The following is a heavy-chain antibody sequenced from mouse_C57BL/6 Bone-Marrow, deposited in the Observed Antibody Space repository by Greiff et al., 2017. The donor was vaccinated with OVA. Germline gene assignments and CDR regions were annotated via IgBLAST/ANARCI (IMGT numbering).Heavy chain of an antibody. D-gene: IGHD1-1*01. CDR3: TSLYYGSSYWYFDV. CDR2: ISSGGDYI. Sequence: EVKLVESGEGLVKPGGSLKLSCAASGFTFSSYAMSWVRQTPEKRLEWVAYISSGGDYIYYADTVKGRFTISRDNARNTLYLQMSSLKSEDTAMYYCTSLYYGSSYWYFDVWGTGTTVTVSS. V-gene: IGHV5-9-1*02. CDR1: GFTFSSYA. J-gene: IGHJ1*03.